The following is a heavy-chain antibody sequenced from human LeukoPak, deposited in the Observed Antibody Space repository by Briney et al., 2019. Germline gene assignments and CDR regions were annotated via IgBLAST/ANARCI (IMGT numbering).Heavy chain of an antibody. CDR3: ARDFCSDDSCYSPNNDFDF. Sequence: TGGSLRLSCAASGFTLSSYSMNWVRQAPGKGLEWVSYISSCSSTIYYADSVKGRFTISRVNAKNSLYLQMNSLRDDDTAVYYCARDFCSDDSCYSPNNDFDFWGQGTLVTVSS. CDR2: ISSCSSTI. CDR1: GFTLSSYS. V-gene: IGHV3-48*02. J-gene: IGHJ4*02. D-gene: IGHD2-15*01.